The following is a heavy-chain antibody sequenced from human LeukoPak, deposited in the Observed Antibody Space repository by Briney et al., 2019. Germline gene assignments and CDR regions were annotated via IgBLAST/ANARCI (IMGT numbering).Heavy chain of an antibody. CDR2: IYYSGST. CDR3: ARVDTAMGGVFFDY. J-gene: IGHJ4*02. Sequence: SETLSLTCTVSGGSISSYYWSWIRQPPGKGLEWIGYIYYSGSTNYNPSLKSRVTISVDTSKNQFSLKLSSVTAADTAVYYCARVDTAMGGVFFDYWGQGTLVTVSS. D-gene: IGHD5-18*01. V-gene: IGHV4-59*01. CDR1: GGSISSYY.